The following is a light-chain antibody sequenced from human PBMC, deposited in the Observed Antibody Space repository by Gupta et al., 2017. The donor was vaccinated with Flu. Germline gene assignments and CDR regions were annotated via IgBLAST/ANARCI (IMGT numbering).Light chain of an antibody. CDR1: QVLVYSDGNTY. Sequence: VTRGQPAATSCMSSQVLVYSDGNTYWHWFQQRPGQSPRRLMYHVSSRDSGVPDRFSGSGSGTDFTLKISRVEAEDVGIYFCMQGAHWPWAFGQGTTVEIK. J-gene: IGKJ1*01. CDR2: HVS. CDR3: MQGAHWPWA. V-gene: IGKV2-30*01.